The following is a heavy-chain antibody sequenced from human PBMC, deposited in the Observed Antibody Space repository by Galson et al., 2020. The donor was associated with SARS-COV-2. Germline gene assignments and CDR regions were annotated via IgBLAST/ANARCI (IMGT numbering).Heavy chain of an antibody. CDR2: ISWNSGSI. CDR3: AKLPGEYDSLFDAFDI. J-gene: IGHJ3*02. V-gene: IGHV3-9*01. D-gene: IGHD3-22*01. Sequence: GGSLRLSCAASGFTFDDYAMHWVRQAPGKGLEWVSGISWNSGSIGYADSVKGRFTISRDNAKNSLYLQMNSLRAEDTALYYCAKLPGEYDSLFDAFDIWGQGTMVTVSS. CDR1: GFTFDDYA.